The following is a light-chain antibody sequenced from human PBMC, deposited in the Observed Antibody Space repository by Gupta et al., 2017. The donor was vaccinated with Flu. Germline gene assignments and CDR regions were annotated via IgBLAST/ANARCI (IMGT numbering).Light chain of an antibody. V-gene: IGLV1-44*01. CDR2: SNA. J-gene: IGLJ3*02. Sequence: QSLLTKPPSAARTPGQRVTMSCSGSDSNIGSHTVSWYQQLPGTAPKLLMYSNARRPSGVPDRFSGSKSGTSASLAISGLQAEDESEYYCAAWDDNLSGRVFGGGTKLTVL. CDR1: DSNIGSHT. CDR3: AAWDDNLSGRV.